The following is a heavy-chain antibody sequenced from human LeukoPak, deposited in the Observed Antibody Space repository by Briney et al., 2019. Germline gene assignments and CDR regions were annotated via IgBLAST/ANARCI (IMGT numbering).Heavy chain of an antibody. CDR1: GFFFTAYA. CDR2: ISANGGTT. CDR3: AKRQGSTVEGNWYVDY. J-gene: IGHJ2*01. D-gene: IGHD4-23*01. V-gene: IGHV3-23*01. Sequence: GGSLRLSCGASGFFFTAYALSWVRQAPGKGLEWVSTISANGGTTYYADSVKGGFTISRDNSKKTIYLQMSSLRVEDTAVYYCAKRQGSTVEGNWYVDYWGRGTLVTVSS.